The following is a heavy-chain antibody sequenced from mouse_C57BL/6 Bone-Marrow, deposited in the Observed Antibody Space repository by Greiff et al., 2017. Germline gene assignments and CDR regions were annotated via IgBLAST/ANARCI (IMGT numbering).Heavy chain of an antibody. CDR2: IDPENGDT. J-gene: IGHJ2*01. V-gene: IGHV14-4*01. CDR1: GFNIKDDY. D-gene: IGHD1-1*01. Sequence: VQLQQSGAELVRPGASVKLSCTASGFNIKDDYMHWVKQRPEQGLEWIGWIDPENGDTEYAAKFQGKATITADTSSNTAYLQLSSLTSEDTAVYYCTTFYYGSSYPYYFDGWGAGTTLTVSS. CDR3: TTFYYGSSYPYYFDG.